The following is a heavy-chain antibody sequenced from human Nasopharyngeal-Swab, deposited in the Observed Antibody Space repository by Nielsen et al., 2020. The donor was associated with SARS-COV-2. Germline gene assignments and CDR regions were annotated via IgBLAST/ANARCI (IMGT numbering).Heavy chain of an antibody. J-gene: IGHJ5*02. D-gene: IGHD3-10*01. V-gene: IGHV1-2*02. Sequence: WVRQAPGQGLEWMAWINPNSGGTNHAQKFQGRVTMTRDTSISTACMELSRLRYDDTAVYYCARAEAYNRFGELFDPWGQGTLVTVSS. CDR3: ARAEAYNRFGELFDP. CDR2: INPNSGGT.